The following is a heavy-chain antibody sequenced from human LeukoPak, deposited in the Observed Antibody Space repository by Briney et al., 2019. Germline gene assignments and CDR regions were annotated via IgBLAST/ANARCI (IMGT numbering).Heavy chain of an antibody. CDR2: IKQDGSEK. CDR3: ARDWYTAERWTIYYSYYIDV. V-gene: IGHV3-7*01. D-gene: IGHD4-23*01. CDR1: GFTFSDYC. Sequence: GGSLRLSCVASGFTFSDYCMSWVRQAPRKGLEWVANIKQDGSEKYYVDSVKGRFTISRDNAKNSLYLQMNSLRAEDTAVYYCARDWYTAERWTIYYSYYIDVWGKGTTVTVSS. J-gene: IGHJ6*03.